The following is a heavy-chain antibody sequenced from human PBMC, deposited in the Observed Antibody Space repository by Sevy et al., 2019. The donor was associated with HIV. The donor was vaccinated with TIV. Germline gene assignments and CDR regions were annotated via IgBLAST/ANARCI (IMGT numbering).Heavy chain of an antibody. CDR2: SNSDGSST. CDR1: GFTFSSYW. Sequence: GGSLRLSCAASGFTFSSYWMHWVRQAPGKGLVWVSRSNSDGSSTSYADSVKGRFTISRDNATNTLYLQMNSLRAEDTAVYYCARVDVRGVIITSDTNYYYGMDVWGQGTTVTVSS. V-gene: IGHV3-74*01. J-gene: IGHJ6*02. CDR3: ARVDVRGVIITSDTNYYYGMDV. D-gene: IGHD3-10*01.